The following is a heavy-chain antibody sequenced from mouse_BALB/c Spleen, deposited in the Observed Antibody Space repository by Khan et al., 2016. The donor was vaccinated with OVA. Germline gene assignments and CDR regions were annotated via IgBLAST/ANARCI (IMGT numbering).Heavy chain of an antibody. D-gene: IGHD1-1*01. J-gene: IGHJ2*01. V-gene: IGHV3-2*02. CDR2: ISYSGNT. CDR1: GYSITSDCA. Sequence: EVKLLESGPGLVKPSQSLSLTCTVTGYSITSDCAWNWIRQFPGNKLEWMGYISYSGNTKYNPSLKSRVSITRDTSKNQFFLQLNSVTIEDTATYYCARIYGGDFDYWGQGTTLTVSS. CDR3: ARIYGGDFDY.